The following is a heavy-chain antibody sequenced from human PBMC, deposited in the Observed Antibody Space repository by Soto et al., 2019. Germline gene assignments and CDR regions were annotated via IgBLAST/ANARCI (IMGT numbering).Heavy chain of an antibody. Sequence: QVQLVQSGTDVQKPGSSVKVSCKASGGTFSNHAFSWVRQAPGQGLEWMGGIIPRFVTPNYAHQFHGRVTITVDESTSTVYMDLSSLRSEDTALYYCARGAEYSSSWYFADWGQGTLVIVSS. CDR3: ARGAEYSSSWYFAD. CDR2: IIPRFVTP. D-gene: IGHD6-13*01. J-gene: IGHJ4*02. CDR1: GGTFSNHA. V-gene: IGHV1-69*01.